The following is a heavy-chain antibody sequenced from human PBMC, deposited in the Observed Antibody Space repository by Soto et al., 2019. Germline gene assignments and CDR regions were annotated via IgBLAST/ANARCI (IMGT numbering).Heavy chain of an antibody. CDR3: ARGWEGGSKEDAFDI. D-gene: IGHD1-26*01. Sequence: ASVKVSCKASGYTFTSSGISWVRQAPGQGLEWMGWISAYNGNTNYAQKLQGRVTMTTDTSTSTAYMELRSLRSDDTAVYYCARGWEGGSKEDAFDIWGQGTMVTVSS. CDR1: GYTFTSSG. CDR2: ISAYNGNT. V-gene: IGHV1-18*01. J-gene: IGHJ3*02.